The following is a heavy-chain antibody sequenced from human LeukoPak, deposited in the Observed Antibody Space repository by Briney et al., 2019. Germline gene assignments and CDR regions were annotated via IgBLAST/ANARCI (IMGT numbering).Heavy chain of an antibody. D-gene: IGHD5-18*01. J-gene: IGHJ4*02. V-gene: IGHV5-51*01. Sequence: GESLKISCKGSGYSFTSYWIGWVRQMPGKGLEWMGIIHPADSDTRYSPSFQGQVTTSADKSISTAYLQWSSLKASDTAIYYCARQAQVWSSIDYWGQGTLVTVSS. CDR3: ARQAQVWSSIDY. CDR1: GYSFTSYW. CDR2: IHPADSDT.